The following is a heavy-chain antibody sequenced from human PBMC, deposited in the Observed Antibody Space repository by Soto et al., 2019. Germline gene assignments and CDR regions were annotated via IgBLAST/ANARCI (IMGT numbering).Heavy chain of an antibody. CDR1: GGTFSTYT. J-gene: IGHJ5*02. D-gene: IGHD3-22*01. CDR2: TIPMFGTT. Sequence: QVQLVQSGAEVKKPGSSVKVSCKASGGTFSTYTMSWVRQAPGQGLEWMGGTIPMFGTTTYAENFQGRVTITAEESTCTDYMELSSLSSEDTAVYYCTRDLYCCDSSAYFGHNCFDAWGQGPRVTVSS. V-gene: IGHV1-69*12. CDR3: TRDLYCCDSSAYFGHNCFDA.